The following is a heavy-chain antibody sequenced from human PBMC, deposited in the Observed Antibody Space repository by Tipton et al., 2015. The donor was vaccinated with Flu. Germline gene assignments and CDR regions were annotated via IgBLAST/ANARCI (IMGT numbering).Heavy chain of an antibody. CDR1: GYSISSGYY. J-gene: IGHJ4*02. V-gene: IGHV4-38-2*02. Sequence: TLSLTCTVSGYSISSGYYWGWIRQPPGKGLEWIGSIYHSGNTYYNPSLKSRVTISVDTSNKQFSLKLSSVTAADTAVYYCAKGPYSGDWYRFNYWGQGTLVTVSS. CDR2: IYHSGNT. CDR3: AKGPYSGDWYRFNY. D-gene: IGHD6-19*01.